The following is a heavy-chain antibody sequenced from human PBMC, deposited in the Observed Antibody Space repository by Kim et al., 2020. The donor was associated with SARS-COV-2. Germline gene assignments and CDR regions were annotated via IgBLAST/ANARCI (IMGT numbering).Heavy chain of an antibody. CDR3: AREGYYYGMDV. J-gene: IGHJ6*02. V-gene: IGHV4-39*07. CDR1: GGSISSSSYY. Sequence: SETLSLTCTVSGGSISSSSYYWGWIRQPPGKGLEWIGSIYYSGSTYYNPSLKSRVTISVDTSKNQFSLKLSSVTAADTAVYYCAREGYYYGMDVWGQGTTVTVSS. CDR2: IYYSGST.